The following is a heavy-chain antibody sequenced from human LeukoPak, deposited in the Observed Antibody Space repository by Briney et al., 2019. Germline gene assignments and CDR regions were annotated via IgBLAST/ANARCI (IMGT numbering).Heavy chain of an antibody. V-gene: IGHV3-48*01. CDR2: ISSSSSTI. CDR1: GFTFSSYG. CDR3: ARDATTMVRGVIGY. J-gene: IGHJ4*02. D-gene: IGHD3-10*01. Sequence: PGGSLRLSCAASGFTFSSYGMTWVRQAPGKGLEWVSYISSSSSTIYYADSVKGRFTISRDNAKNSLYLQMNSLRAEDTAVYYCARDATTMVRGVIGYWGQGTLVTVSS.